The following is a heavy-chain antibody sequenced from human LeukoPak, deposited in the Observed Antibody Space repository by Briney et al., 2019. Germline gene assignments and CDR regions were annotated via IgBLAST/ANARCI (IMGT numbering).Heavy chain of an antibody. CDR3: AKVKDYYDSSGYSDY. CDR2: ISSSSSYI. J-gene: IGHJ4*02. CDR1: GFTFSSYS. Sequence: PGGSLRLSCAASGFTFSSYSMNWVRQAPGKGLEWVSSISSSSSYIYYADSVKGRFTISRDNSKNTLYLQMNSLRAEDTAVYYCAKVKDYYDSSGYSDYWGQGTLVTVSS. D-gene: IGHD3-22*01. V-gene: IGHV3-21*04.